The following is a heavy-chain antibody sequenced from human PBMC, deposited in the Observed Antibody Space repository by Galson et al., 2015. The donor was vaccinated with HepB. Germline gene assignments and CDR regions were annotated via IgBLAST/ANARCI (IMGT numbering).Heavy chain of an antibody. Sequence: SLRLSCAASGFTFSSDSMNWVRQAPGKGLEWVSSISSSSSYIYYADSVKGRFTISIDNDKNSLYLQMNSLRAEDTAVYYCARDAAHAFDICGPVTMVTASS. CDR2: ISSSSSYI. J-gene: IGHJ3*02. D-gene: IGHD6-25*01. CDR3: ARDAAHAFDI. CDR1: GFTFSSDS. V-gene: IGHV3-21*01.